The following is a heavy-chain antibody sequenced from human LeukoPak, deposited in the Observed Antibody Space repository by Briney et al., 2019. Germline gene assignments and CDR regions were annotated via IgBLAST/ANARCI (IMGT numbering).Heavy chain of an antibody. CDR3: ARRTHGPRGDWFGP. V-gene: IGHV4-39*01. CDR2: ISYSGST. CDR1: GGSISSSSYY. Sequence: PSETLSLTCTVSGGSISSSSYYWGWIRQPPGKGLEWIGTISYSGSTYYNPSLKSRVTISVDTSTNQFSLKLSSVTAADTAVYYCARRTHGPRGDWFGPWGQGTLVTVSS. J-gene: IGHJ5*02.